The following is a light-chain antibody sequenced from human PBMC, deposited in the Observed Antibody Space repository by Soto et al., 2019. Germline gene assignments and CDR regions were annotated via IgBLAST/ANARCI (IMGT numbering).Light chain of an antibody. V-gene: IGKV3-15*01. J-gene: IGKJ5*01. Sequence: EIVMTQSPATLSVSPGERATLSCRASQSVSSNLAWYQQKPGQAPRLLIYGASTRATGIPARFSGSGSGTEFTLTISSLQSEDFAVYYCHQYNNWPFFGQGTRLEI. CDR1: QSVSSN. CDR2: GAS. CDR3: HQYNNWPF.